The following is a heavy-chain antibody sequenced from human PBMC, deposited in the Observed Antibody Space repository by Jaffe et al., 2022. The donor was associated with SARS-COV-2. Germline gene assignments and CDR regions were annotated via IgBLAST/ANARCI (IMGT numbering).Heavy chain of an antibody. CDR1: GGSFSGYY. D-gene: IGHD2-2*02. V-gene: IGHV4-34*01. CDR3: ARGFHHNTLSRGLTPRSGPRAFDY. Sequence: QVQLQQWGAGLLKPSETLSLTCAVYGGSFSGYYWSWIRQPPGKGLEWIGEINHSGSTNYNPSLKSRVTISVDTSKNQFSLKLSSVTAADTAVYYCARGFHHNTLSRGLTPRSGPRAFDYWGQGTLVTVSS. J-gene: IGHJ4*02. CDR2: INHSGST.